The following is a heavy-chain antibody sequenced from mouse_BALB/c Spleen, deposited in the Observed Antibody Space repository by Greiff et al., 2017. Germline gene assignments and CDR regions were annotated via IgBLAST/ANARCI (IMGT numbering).Heavy chain of an antibody. CDR1: GFLLTGYG. CDR3: AREGFGTGPFDH. J-gene: IGHJ2*01. Sequence: VQLVESGPGLVAPSQSLSITCTVSGFLLTGYGVNWVRQPPGKGLEWLGMIWGDGSTDYNSALKSRLSISKDNSKSQVFLKMNSLQTDDTARYYCAREGFGTGPFDHRGQGTTLTVSS. D-gene: IGHD3-1*01. CDR2: IWGDGST. V-gene: IGHV2-6-7*01.